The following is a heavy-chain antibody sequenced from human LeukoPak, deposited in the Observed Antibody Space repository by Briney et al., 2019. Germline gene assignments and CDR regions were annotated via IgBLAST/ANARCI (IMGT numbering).Heavy chain of an antibody. J-gene: IGHJ5*02. CDR2: IYYSGST. D-gene: IGHD6-13*01. Sequence: PSETLSLTCTVSGGSISSSSYYWGWIRQPPGKGLEWIGSIYYSGSTYYNPSLKSRVTISVDTSKNQFSLKPSSVTAADTAVYYCARQSGGSSWDSRPNWFDPWGQGTLVTVSS. V-gene: IGHV4-39*01. CDR3: ARQSGGSSWDSRPNWFDP. CDR1: GGSISSSSYY.